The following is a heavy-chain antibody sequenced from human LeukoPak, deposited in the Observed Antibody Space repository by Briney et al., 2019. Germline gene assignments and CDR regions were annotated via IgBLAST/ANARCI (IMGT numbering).Heavy chain of an antibody. CDR3: ASQNFDWLLAFDAFNI. CDR1: GFAVSSNS. Sequence: GGSLRLSCTASGFAVSSNSMSWVRQAPGKGLEWVSLIYSGGNRYYADSVKGRFTISRDNAKNSLYLQMNSLRAEDTAVYYCASQNFDWLLAFDAFNIWGQGTMVTVSS. CDR2: IYSGGNR. D-gene: IGHD3-9*01. V-gene: IGHV3-53*01. J-gene: IGHJ3*02.